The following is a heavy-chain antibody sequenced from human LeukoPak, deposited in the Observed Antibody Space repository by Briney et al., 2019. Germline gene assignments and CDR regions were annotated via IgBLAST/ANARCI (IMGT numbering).Heavy chain of an antibody. V-gene: IGHV4-31*03. CDR2: IYYSGST. Sequence: SQTLSLTCTVSGGSISSGGYYWSWIRQHPGKRLEWIGYIYYSGSTYYNPSLKSRVTISVDTSKNQFSLKLSSVTAADTAVYYCARFYRGGSYSDYWGQGTLVTVSS. CDR3: ARFYRGGSYSDY. CDR1: GGSISSGGYY. D-gene: IGHD2-21*01. J-gene: IGHJ4*02.